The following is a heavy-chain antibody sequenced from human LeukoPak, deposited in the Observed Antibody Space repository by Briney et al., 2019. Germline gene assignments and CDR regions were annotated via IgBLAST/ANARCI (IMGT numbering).Heavy chain of an antibody. CDR2: IYYSGST. V-gene: IGHV4-59*01. CDR1: GGSISSYY. Sequence: NPSETLSLTCTVSGGSISSYYWSWIRQPPGKGLEWIGYIYYSGSTNYNPSLKSRVTISVETSKNQFSLKLSSVTAADTAVYYCASRGTHCSSTSCQDFDYWGQGTLVTVSS. CDR3: ASRGTHCSSTSCQDFDY. J-gene: IGHJ4*02. D-gene: IGHD2-2*01.